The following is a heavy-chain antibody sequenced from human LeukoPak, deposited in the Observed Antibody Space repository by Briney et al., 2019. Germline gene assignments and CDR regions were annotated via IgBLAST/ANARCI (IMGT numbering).Heavy chain of an antibody. Sequence: PGGPLRLSCAASGFTFSSYSMNWVRQAPGKGLEWVSYISSSSTIYYADSVKGRFTISRDNAKNSLYLQTNSLRAEDTAVYYCASDIPRVEWELNNFDYWGQGTLVTVSS. CDR2: ISSSSTI. J-gene: IGHJ4*02. CDR1: GFTFSSYS. CDR3: ASDIPRVEWELNNFDY. D-gene: IGHD1-26*01. V-gene: IGHV3-48*01.